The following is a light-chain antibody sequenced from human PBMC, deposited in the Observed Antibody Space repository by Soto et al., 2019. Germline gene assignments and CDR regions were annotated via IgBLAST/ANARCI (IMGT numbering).Light chain of an antibody. CDR3: SSYTSSSPYV. Sequence: SALTQPASASGSPGQSITISCTGTSSDVGGYNYVSWYQQHPGKAPKLMIYEVSNRPSGVSNRFSGSKSGNTASLTISGLQAEDEADYYCSSYTSSSPYVFGTGTKVTVL. CDR2: EVS. CDR1: SSDVGGYNY. J-gene: IGLJ1*01. V-gene: IGLV2-14*01.